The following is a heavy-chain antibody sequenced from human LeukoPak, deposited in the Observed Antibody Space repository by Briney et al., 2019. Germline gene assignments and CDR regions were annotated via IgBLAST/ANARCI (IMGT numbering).Heavy chain of an antibody. CDR2: IGRSGITI. CDR1: GFTFSDYY. CDR3: AELGITMIGGV. D-gene: IGHD3-10*02. J-gene: IGHJ6*04. V-gene: IGHV3-11*04. Sequence: GGSLRLSCAASGFTFSDYYMSWIRQVPGKGLEWVSYIGRSGITIHYADSVKGRFTISRDNAKNSLYLQMNSLRAEDTAVYYCAELGITMIGGVWGKGTTVTISS.